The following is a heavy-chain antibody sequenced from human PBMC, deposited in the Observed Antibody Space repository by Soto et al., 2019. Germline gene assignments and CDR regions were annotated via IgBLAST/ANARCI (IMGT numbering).Heavy chain of an antibody. CDR1: GFTFSSYA. Sequence: GGSLRLSSAASGFTFSSYAMTWVRLSPGRGLEWVATIAGSGGMTYYTNSVRGRFTISRDNSKNTVSLQMSSLRAEDTAMYFCAKVNFFDTPGTFDVWGQGTPVTVSS. CDR2: IAGSGGMT. V-gene: IGHV3-23*01. D-gene: IGHD2-15*01. CDR3: AKVNFFDTPGTFDV. J-gene: IGHJ3*01.